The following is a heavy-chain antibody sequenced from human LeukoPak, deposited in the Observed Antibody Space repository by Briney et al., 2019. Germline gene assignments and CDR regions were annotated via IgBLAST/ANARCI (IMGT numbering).Heavy chain of an antibody. CDR3: AILEGGSRKRDTFDI. J-gene: IGHJ3*02. CDR1: GGSICSSGYY. CDR2: IYFCGST. V-gene: IGHV4-31*03. Sequence: PSETLSLTCTVSGGSICSSGYYWSWIRQHPGKGLEYIGYIYFCGSTYYNPSLKSRVTISVGTSQNQFSLSLSSVTAADTAVYYCAILEGGSRKRDTFDIWGQGTMVTVSS. D-gene: IGHD3-10*01.